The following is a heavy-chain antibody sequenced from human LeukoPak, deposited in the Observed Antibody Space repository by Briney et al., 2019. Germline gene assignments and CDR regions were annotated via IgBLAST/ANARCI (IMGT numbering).Heavy chain of an antibody. Sequence: GGSLRLSCVASGFPFSSYWMTWVRQAPGKGLEWVANIKQDGSKKSYVDSVKGRFTISRDNSKNTLYLQMNSLRAEDTAVYYCARGGYSSGMDVWGQGTTVTVSS. J-gene: IGHJ6*02. CDR3: ARGGYSSGMDV. CDR1: GFPFSSYW. CDR2: IKQDGSKK. V-gene: IGHV3-7*03. D-gene: IGHD5-18*01.